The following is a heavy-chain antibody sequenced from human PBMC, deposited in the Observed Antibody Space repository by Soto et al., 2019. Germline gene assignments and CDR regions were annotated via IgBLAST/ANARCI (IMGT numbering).Heavy chain of an antibody. D-gene: IGHD3-9*01. V-gene: IGHV4-30-4*01. J-gene: IGHJ4*02. CDR3: VREGGYYDILTGHFDY. CDR1: GGSISSGDYY. CDR2: IYYSGST. Sequence: QVQLQESGPGLVKPSQTLSLTCTVSGGSISSGDYYWSWIRQPPGKGLEWIGYIYYSGSTYYNPSLKSRVTISVDTSKNQFSLKLSSVTAADTAVYYCVREGGYYDILTGHFDYWGQGTLVTVSS.